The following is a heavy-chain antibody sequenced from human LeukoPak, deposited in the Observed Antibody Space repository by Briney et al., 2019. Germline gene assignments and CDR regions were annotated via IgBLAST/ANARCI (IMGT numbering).Heavy chain of an antibody. Sequence: PSETLSLTCAVYGGSFSSYYWGWIRQPPGKGLEWIGCIYYSGSTYYNPSLKSRVTISVDTSKNQFSLKLSSVTAADTAVYYCARDVGATPGYFDYWGQGTLVTVSS. CDR2: IYYSGST. J-gene: IGHJ4*02. V-gene: IGHV4-59*01. CDR1: GGSFSSYY. D-gene: IGHD1-26*01. CDR3: ARDVGATPGYFDY.